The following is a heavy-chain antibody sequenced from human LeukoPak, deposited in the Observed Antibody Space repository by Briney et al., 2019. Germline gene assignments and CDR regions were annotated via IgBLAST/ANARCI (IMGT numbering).Heavy chain of an antibody. V-gene: IGHV6-1*01. CDR3: ASSDMVAVAFDY. CDR1: GDSVSSNSAA. CDR2: TYYRSKWYN. D-gene: IGHD6-19*01. J-gene: IGHJ4*02. Sequence: SQTLSLTCAISGDSVSSNSAAWNWIRQSPSRGLEWLGRTYYRSKWYNDYAVSVKSRITINPDTSKNQFSLQLNSVTAADTAVYYCASSDMVAVAFDYWGQGTLVTVSS.